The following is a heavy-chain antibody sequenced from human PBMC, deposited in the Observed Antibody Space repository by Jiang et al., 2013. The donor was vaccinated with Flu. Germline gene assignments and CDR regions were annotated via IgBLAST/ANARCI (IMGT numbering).Heavy chain of an antibody. CDR3: AKILQGGASFDI. CDR1: GGSVTSYY. V-gene: IGHV4-59*02. CDR2: IFYSGST. D-gene: IGHD3-16*01. J-gene: IGHJ3*02. Sequence: LSLTCTVSGGSVTSYYWSLIRQPPGKGLEWIGYIFYSGSTHYSPSLKSRVTISVDTSKNQFSLKLSSVTAADTAVYYCAKILQGGASFDIWGQGTMVTVSS.